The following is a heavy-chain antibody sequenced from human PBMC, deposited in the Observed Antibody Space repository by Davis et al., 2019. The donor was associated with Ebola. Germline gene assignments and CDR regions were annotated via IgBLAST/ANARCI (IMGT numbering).Heavy chain of an antibody. CDR1: GFTFSSYW. J-gene: IGHJ6*02. CDR3: ATLQEFVGEGYYYYYGMDV. Sequence: HTGGSLRLSCAASGFTFSSYWMHWVRQAPGKGLVWVSRINSDGSSTSYADSVKGRFTISRDNAKNTLYLQMNSLRAEDTAVYYCATLQEFVGEGYYYYYGMDVWGQGTTVTVSS. CDR2: INSDGSST. V-gene: IGHV3-74*01. D-gene: IGHD3-10*01.